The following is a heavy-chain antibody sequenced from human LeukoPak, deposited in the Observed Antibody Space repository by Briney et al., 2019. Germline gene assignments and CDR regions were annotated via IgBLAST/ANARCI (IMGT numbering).Heavy chain of an antibody. D-gene: IGHD2-21*01. Sequence: PSETLSLTCSVSGGSISSSNPYWGWIRQPPGKGLEWIGTLSYDGNTFYNPSLESRITISVDTSKSQFSLRLSSVTAADTALYYCARHIQGTNVCDYWGQGTLVTVPS. V-gene: IGHV4-39*01. J-gene: IGHJ4*02. CDR1: GGSISSSNPY. CDR3: ARHIQGTNVCDY. CDR2: LSYDGNT.